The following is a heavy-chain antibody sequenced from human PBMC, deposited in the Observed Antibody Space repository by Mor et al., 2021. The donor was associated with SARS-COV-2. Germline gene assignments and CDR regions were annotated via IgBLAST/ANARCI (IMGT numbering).Heavy chain of an antibody. Sequence: YTNYNPSFQGHVTISADKSISTAYLQWSSLKASDTAMYYCARELGVTNYWGQGTLVTVSS. D-gene: IGHD1-26*01. CDR3: ARELGVTNY. CDR2: YT. J-gene: IGHJ4*02. V-gene: IGHV5-10-1*01.